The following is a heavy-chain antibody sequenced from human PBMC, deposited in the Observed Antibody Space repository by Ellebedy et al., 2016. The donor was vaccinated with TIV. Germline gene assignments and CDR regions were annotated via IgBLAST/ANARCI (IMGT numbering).Heavy chain of an antibody. CDR3: ARDFDWSFDY. Sequence: GESLKISCAASGFTFSTYWMSWVRQAPGKGLEWVANIKQDGGAQYYVDSVKGRFTISRDNAKNSLYLQMNSLRADDTAVYYCARDFDWSFDYWGQGILVTVSS. J-gene: IGHJ4*02. V-gene: IGHV3-7*01. CDR2: IKQDGGAQ. D-gene: IGHD3-9*01. CDR1: GFTFSTYW.